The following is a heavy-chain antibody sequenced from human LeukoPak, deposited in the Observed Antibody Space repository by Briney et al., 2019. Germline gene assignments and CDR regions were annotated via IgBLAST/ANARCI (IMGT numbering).Heavy chain of an antibody. CDR1: GGTFSSYA. J-gene: IGHJ2*01. CDR2: IIPILGIA. D-gene: IGHD2-2*01. Sequence: ASVKVSCKASGGTFSSYAISWVRQAPGQGLEWMGRIIPILGIANYAQKFQGRVTITADKSTSTAHMELSSLRSEDTAVYYCARVGCSSTSCRHSDWYFDLWGRGTLVTVSS. V-gene: IGHV1-69*04. CDR3: ARVGCSSTSCRHSDWYFDL.